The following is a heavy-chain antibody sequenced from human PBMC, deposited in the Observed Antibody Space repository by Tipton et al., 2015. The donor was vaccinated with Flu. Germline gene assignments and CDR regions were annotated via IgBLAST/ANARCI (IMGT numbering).Heavy chain of an antibody. CDR1: GGSISSSSYH. Sequence: TLSLTCTVSGGSISSSSYHWGWNRQPPGMGLEWIGSVHYSGSTYQNPSLESRVTISVDTSKNQFSLKPSSVTAADTAVYFCAREWRNSGGLDYWGQGTLVTVSS. D-gene: IGHD1-26*01. V-gene: IGHV4-39*07. CDR3: AREWRNSGGLDY. CDR2: VHYSGST. J-gene: IGHJ4*02.